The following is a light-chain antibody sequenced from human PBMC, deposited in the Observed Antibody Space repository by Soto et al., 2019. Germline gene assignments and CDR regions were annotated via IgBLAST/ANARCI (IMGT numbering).Light chain of an antibody. V-gene: IGKV3-20*01. Sequence: EVVMTQSPATLSVSPGERATLSCRASQSVSSNYLAWYQQKPGQAPRLLIYGASSRATGIPDRFSGSGSGTDFTLTISRLEPEDFAVYYCQQHGSSPLTFGGGTKVDIK. CDR2: GAS. J-gene: IGKJ4*01. CDR1: QSVSSNY. CDR3: QQHGSSPLT.